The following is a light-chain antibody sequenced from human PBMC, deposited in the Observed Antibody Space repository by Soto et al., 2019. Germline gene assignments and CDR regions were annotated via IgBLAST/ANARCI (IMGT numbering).Light chain of an antibody. CDR2: GAS. Sequence: EIVLTQSPGTLSLSPGERATLSCRASQSVSSSYLAWYQQKPGQAPRLLIYGASSRATGIPARFSGSGSGTDFTLTISRLEPEDFAVYYCQQYGSSPTFGQGTKADI. CDR1: QSVSSSY. J-gene: IGKJ1*01. V-gene: IGKV3-20*01. CDR3: QQYGSSPT.